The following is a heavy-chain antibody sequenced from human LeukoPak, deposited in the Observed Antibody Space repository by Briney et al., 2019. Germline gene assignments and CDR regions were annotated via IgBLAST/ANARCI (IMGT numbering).Heavy chain of an antibody. D-gene: IGHD2-21*02. J-gene: IGHJ4*02. CDR3: AKARVVVTAIPPYYFDY. Sequence: GGSLRLSCAASGFTFSSYGMHWVRQAPGKGLEWVAVISYDGSNKHYADSVKGRFTISRDNSKNTLYLQMNSLRAEDTAVYYCAKARVVVTAIPPYYFDYWGQGTLVTVSS. V-gene: IGHV3-30*18. CDR2: ISYDGSNK. CDR1: GFTFSSYG.